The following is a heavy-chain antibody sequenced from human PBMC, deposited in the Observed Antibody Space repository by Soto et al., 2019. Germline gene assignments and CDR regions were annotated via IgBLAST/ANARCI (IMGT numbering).Heavy chain of an antibody. V-gene: IGHV3-23*01. CDR2: ISDNGDTT. D-gene: IGHD1-1*01. CDR1: GFIFRSYA. J-gene: IGHJ5*02. Sequence: GGSLRLSCAASGFIFRSYAMSWVRQAPGTGLEWVSAISDNGDTTYYVDSVKGRFTISGGNSKNTLYLQMNSLRAEDTALYYCAKGRTVGTSWGQGTLVTVSS. CDR3: AKGRTVGTS.